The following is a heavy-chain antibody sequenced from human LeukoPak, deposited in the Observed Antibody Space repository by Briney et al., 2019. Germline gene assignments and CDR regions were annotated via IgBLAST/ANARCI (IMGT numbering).Heavy chain of an antibody. D-gene: IGHD3-3*01. V-gene: IGHV3-11*01. CDR1: GFTFSDYY. J-gene: IGHJ5*02. Sequence: PGGSLRLSCAASGFTFSDYYMSWIRQAPGKGLEWVSYISSSGSTIYYADSVKGRFTISRDNAKNSLYLQMNSLRAEDTAVYYCARDLHLYDFWSGYHNWFDPWGQGTLVTVSS. CDR3: ARDLHLYDFWSGYHNWFDP. CDR2: ISSSGSTI.